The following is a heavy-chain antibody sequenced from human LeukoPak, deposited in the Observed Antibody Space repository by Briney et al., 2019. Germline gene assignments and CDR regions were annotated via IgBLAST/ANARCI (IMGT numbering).Heavy chain of an antibody. J-gene: IGHJ4*02. Sequence: PGGSLRLSCAASGFTFGSYAMTWVRQAPGKGLEWVSSISSSSSYIYYADSVKGRFTISRDNAKNSLYLQMNSLRAEDTAVYYCARGHIVVVPANIDYWGQGTLVTVSS. CDR1: GFTFGSYA. CDR2: ISSSSSYI. D-gene: IGHD2-2*01. CDR3: ARGHIVVVPANIDY. V-gene: IGHV3-21*01.